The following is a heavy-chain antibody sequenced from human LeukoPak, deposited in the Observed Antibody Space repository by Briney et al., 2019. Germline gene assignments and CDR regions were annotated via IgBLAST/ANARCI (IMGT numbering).Heavy chain of an antibody. CDR1: GFTFSSYW. CDR2: INSDGSST. V-gene: IGHV3-74*01. D-gene: IGHD2-2*01. CDR3: ARDRYCSSTSCYSWFDP. J-gene: IGHJ5*02. Sequence: PGRSLRLSCAASGFTFSSYWMHWVRQAPGKGLVWVSRINSDGSSTSYADSVKGRFTISRDNAKNTLYLQMNSLRAEDTAVYYCARDRYCSSTSCYSWFDPWGQGTLVTVSS.